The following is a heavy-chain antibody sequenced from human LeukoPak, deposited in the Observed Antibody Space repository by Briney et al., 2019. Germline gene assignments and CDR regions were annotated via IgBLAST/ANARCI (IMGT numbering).Heavy chain of an antibody. CDR3: ARNALVRGTSQYYYYYYYMDV. D-gene: IGHD3-10*01. Sequence: GWSLRLSCAASGFTFSSYWMSWVRQAPGKGLEWVANIKQDGSEKYYVDSVKGRFTISRDNAKNSLYLQVNSLRAEDTAVYYCARNALVRGTSQYYYYYYYMDVWGKGTPVTVSS. CDR2: IKQDGSEK. J-gene: IGHJ6*03. CDR1: GFTFSSYW. V-gene: IGHV3-7*01.